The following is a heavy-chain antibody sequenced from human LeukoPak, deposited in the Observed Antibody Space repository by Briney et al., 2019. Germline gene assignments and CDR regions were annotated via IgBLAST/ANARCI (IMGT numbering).Heavy chain of an antibody. D-gene: IGHD3-22*01. J-gene: IGHJ4*02. CDR3: ARAQIVVVITTHFDY. CDR2: ISGSGGST. Sequence: GGSLRLSCAASGFTFSSYAMSWARQAPGKGLEWVSAISGSGGSTYYADSVKGRFTISRDNSKNTLYLQMNSLRAEDTAVYYCARAQIVVVITTHFDYWSQGTLVTVSS. V-gene: IGHV3-23*01. CDR1: GFTFSSYA.